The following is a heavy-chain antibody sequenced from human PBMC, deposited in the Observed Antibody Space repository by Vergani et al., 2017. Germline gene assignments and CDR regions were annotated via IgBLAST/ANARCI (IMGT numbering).Heavy chain of an antibody. CDR2: IYYSGST. CDR3: ARDRRFGELRA. D-gene: IGHD3-10*01. CDR1: GGSISSYY. J-gene: IGHJ5*02. V-gene: IGHV4-30-4*08. Sequence: QVQLQESGPGLVKPSETLSLTCTVSGGSISSYYWSWIRQPPGKGLEWIGYIYYSGSTYYNPSLKSRVTISVDTSKNQFSLKLSSVTAADTAVYYCARDRRFGELRAWGQGTLVTVSS.